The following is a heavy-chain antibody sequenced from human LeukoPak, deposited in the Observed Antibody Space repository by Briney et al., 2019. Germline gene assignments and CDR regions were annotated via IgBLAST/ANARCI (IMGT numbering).Heavy chain of an antibody. CDR2: ISSSSSTI. D-gene: IGHD3-3*01. CDR3: ARSARLMKGVVEVTALDD. V-gene: IGHV3-48*01. CDR1: GFAFSSYS. Sequence: GGSLRLSCAASGFAFSSYSMNWVRQAPGKGLEWVSYISSSSSTIYYADSVKGRFTISRDNAKNSVYLEMNSLRADDTAVYYCARSARLMKGVVEVTALDDWGQGTLVTVSS. J-gene: IGHJ4*02.